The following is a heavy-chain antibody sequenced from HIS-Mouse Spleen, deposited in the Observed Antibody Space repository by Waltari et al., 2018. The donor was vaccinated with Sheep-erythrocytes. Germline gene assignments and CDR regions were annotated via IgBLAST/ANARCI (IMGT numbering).Heavy chain of an antibody. Sequence: QVQLVESGGGVVQPGRSLRLSCAASGFTFSSYGMHWVRQAPGKGLGWVAVISYDGSNKYYADSVKGRFTISRDNSKNTLYLQMNSLRAEDTAVYYCAKDVSGAVAGTGNWFDPWGQGTLVTVSS. J-gene: IGHJ5*02. CDR1: GFTFSSYG. CDR3: AKDVSGAVAGTGNWFDP. D-gene: IGHD6-19*01. V-gene: IGHV3-30*18. CDR2: ISYDGSNK.